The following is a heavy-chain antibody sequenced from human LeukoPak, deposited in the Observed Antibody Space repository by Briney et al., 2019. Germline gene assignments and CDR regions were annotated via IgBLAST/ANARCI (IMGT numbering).Heavy chain of an antibody. CDR2: INWNGGST. CDR3: ARGGSYYDSSGYYSNWFDP. J-gene: IGHJ5*02. CDR1: GFTFDDYG. V-gene: IGHV3-20*01. D-gene: IGHD3-22*01. Sequence: GGSLRLSCAASGFTFDDYGMSWVRQAPGKGLEWVSGINWNGGSTGYADSVKGRFTISRDNAKNSLYLQMNSLRAEDTALYHCARGGSYYDSSGYYSNWFDPWGQGTLVTVSS.